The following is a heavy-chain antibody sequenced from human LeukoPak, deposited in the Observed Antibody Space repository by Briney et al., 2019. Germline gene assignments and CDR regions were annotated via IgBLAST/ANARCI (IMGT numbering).Heavy chain of an antibody. Sequence: ASVKVSCKASGYAFTGYYMHWVRQAPGQGLEWMGWINPNSGGTNYAQKFQGRVTMTRDTSISTAYMELSRLRSDDTAVYYCARALVRTYSGSPLGYWGQGTLVTVSS. CDR1: GYAFTGYY. CDR2: INPNSGGT. V-gene: IGHV1-2*02. J-gene: IGHJ4*02. D-gene: IGHD1-26*01. CDR3: ARALVRTYSGSPLGY.